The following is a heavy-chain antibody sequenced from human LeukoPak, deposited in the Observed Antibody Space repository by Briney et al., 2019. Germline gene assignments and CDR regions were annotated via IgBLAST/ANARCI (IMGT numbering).Heavy chain of an antibody. Sequence: PGGSLRLSCATSGFTFSNYAMSWVRQAPGKGLEWVSAISTTGIATYYADSVKGRFTISRDNAKNSLYLQMNSLRAEDTAVYYCARDRPYCSSTSCYNRGAFDIWGQGTMVTVSS. V-gene: IGHV3-21*01. CDR2: ISTTGIAT. CDR3: ARDRPYCSSTSCYNRGAFDI. D-gene: IGHD2-2*02. J-gene: IGHJ3*02. CDR1: GFTFSNYA.